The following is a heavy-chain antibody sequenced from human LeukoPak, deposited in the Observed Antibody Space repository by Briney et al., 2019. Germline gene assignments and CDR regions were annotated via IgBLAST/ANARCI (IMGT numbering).Heavy chain of an antibody. Sequence: PSETLSLTCAVSGYSTSSGYYWGWIRQPPGKGLEWIGSIYHSGSTYYNPSLKSRVTISVDTSKNQFSLKLSSVTAADTAVYYCASIDFWSGYPNWFDPWGQGTLVTVSS. J-gene: IGHJ5*02. V-gene: IGHV4-38-2*01. CDR3: ASIDFWSGYPNWFDP. CDR1: GYSTSSGYY. CDR2: IYHSGST. D-gene: IGHD3-3*01.